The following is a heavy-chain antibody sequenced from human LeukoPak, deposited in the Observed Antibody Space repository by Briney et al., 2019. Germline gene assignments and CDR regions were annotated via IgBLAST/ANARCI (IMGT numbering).Heavy chain of an antibody. J-gene: IGHJ4*02. V-gene: IGHV3-30-3*01. D-gene: IGHD3-10*01. CDR1: GFTFSSYA. Sequence: GGSLRLSCAASGFTFSSYAMHWVRQAPGKGLEWVAVISYDGSNKYYADSVKGRFTISRDNSKNTLYLQMNSLRAEDTAVYYCATGLWTYGNWGQGTLVTVSS. CDR2: ISYDGSNK. CDR3: ATGLWTYGN.